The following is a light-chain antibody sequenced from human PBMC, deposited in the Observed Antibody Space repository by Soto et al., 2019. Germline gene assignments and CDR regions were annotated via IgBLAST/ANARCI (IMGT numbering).Light chain of an antibody. J-gene: IGKJ2*01. CDR2: KAS. V-gene: IGKV1-5*03. Sequence: DIQMTQSPSPLSASVGDRVTLTCRASQSISSWLAWYQQKPGKAPKLLIYKASSLESGVPSRFSGSGSGTEFTLTISSLQPDDFATYYCQQYNSYSYTFGQGTKLESK. CDR1: QSISSW. CDR3: QQYNSYSYT.